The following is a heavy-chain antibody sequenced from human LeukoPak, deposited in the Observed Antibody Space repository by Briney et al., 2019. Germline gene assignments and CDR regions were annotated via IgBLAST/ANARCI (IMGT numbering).Heavy chain of an antibody. J-gene: IGHJ5*02. V-gene: IGHV4-34*01. CDR2: INHSGST. CDR1: GGSFSGYY. CDR3: ARARTPQWIQLWLHWFDP. Sequence: SETLCLTCAVYGGSFSGYYWGWSRQPPGEGREWSGEINHSGSTNYNPSLKSRVTISVDTSKNQFSLKLSSVTAADTAVYYCARARTPQWIQLWLHWFDPWGQGTLVTVSS. D-gene: IGHD5-18*01.